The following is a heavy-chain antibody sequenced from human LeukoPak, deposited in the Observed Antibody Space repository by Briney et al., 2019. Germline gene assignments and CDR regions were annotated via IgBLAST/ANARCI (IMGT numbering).Heavy chain of an antibody. CDR3: AREGEPDPVNYFDY. D-gene: IGHD1-14*01. Sequence: GASVKVSCKASGYTFTSYAMNWVRQAPGQGLEWMGGIIPIFGTANYAQKFQGRVTITADESTSTAYMELSSLRSEDTAVYYCAREGEPDPVNYFDYWGQGTLVTVSS. J-gene: IGHJ4*02. CDR2: IIPIFGTA. V-gene: IGHV1-69*13. CDR1: GYTFTSYA.